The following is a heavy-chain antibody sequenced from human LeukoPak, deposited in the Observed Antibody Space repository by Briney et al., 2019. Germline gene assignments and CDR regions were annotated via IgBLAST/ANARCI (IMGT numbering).Heavy chain of an antibody. Sequence: GASVKVSCKASGYTFTGYYMHWVRQAPGQGLEWMGWISAYNGNTNYAQKLQGRVTMTTDTSTSTAYMELSSLRSEDTAVYYCARDPGSGSPDYWGQGTLVTVSS. D-gene: IGHD6-19*01. CDR3: ARDPGSGSPDY. CDR2: ISAYNGNT. CDR1: GYTFTGYY. V-gene: IGHV1-18*04. J-gene: IGHJ4*02.